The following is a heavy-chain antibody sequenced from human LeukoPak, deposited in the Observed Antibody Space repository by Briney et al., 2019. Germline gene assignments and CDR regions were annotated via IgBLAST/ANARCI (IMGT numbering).Heavy chain of an antibody. D-gene: IGHD3-16*01. CDR1: GYSISSGYL. Sequence: SETLSLTCAVSGYSISSGYLWGWIRQPPGKGLEWIGTIYHSGSTYYNSSLKSRVTISVDTSSSQFSLNLTSVTAADTAVYYCARVGGGTFAYWGQGTLVTVSS. V-gene: IGHV4-38-2*01. CDR3: ARVGGGTFAY. CDR2: IYHSGST. J-gene: IGHJ4*02.